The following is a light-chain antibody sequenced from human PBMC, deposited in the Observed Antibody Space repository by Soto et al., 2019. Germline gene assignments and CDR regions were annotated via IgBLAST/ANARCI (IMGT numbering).Light chain of an antibody. J-gene: IGLJ2*01. CDR2: EDN. Sequence: NFMLTQSHSVSASPGKTVAVSCTRSSGSIASNYVQCYQQRPGSAPTTVIHEDNQRPSGVPARVSGSIDSSSNSASLNISGLKTEDEVDYCCQSYDSRNQIFGGGTKLTVL. V-gene: IGLV6-57*04. CDR3: QSYDSRNQI. CDR1: SGSIASNY.